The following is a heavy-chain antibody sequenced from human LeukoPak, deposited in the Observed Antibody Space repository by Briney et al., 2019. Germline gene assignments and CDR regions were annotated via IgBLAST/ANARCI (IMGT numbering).Heavy chain of an antibody. CDR2: IYYSGNT. Sequence: SEALSLTCAVSGGSISSSNYYWGWDRQPPGQGLEWIGSIYYSGNTYYNPSLKSRVTISVDTSKNQFSLKLSSVTATDTTVYYCARDGYYYYGMDVWGQGTTVTVSS. J-gene: IGHJ6*02. CDR3: ARDGYYYYGMDV. V-gene: IGHV4-39*02. CDR1: GGSISSSNYY.